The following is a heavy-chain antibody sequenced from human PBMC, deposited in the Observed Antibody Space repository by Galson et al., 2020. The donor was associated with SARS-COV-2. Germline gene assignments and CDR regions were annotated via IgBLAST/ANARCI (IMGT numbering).Heavy chain of an antibody. CDR1: GFTFSSYG. D-gene: IGHD6-13*01. J-gene: IGHJ4*02. V-gene: IGHV3-33*06. CDR3: AKDYGIDSSSLDAEGY. Sequence: QLGESLKISCAASGFTFSSYGMHWVRQAPGKGLEWVAVIWYDGSNKYYADSVKGRFTISRDNSKNTLYLQMNSLRAEDTAVYYCAKDYGIDSSSLDAEGYWGQGTLVTVSS. CDR2: IWYDGSNK.